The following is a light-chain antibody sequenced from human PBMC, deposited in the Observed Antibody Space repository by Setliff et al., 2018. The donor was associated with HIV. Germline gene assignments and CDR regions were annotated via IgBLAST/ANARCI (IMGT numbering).Light chain of an antibody. CDR3: SSYTSSSTLV. Sequence: QSVLTQPASVSGPPGQSITISCTGTSSDVGGYNYVSWYQQHPGKAPKLMIYEVSNRPSGVSNRFSGSKSGNTASLTISGLQAEDEADYYCSSYTSSSTLVFGGGTK. CDR1: SSDVGGYNY. J-gene: IGLJ2*01. CDR2: EVS. V-gene: IGLV2-14*01.